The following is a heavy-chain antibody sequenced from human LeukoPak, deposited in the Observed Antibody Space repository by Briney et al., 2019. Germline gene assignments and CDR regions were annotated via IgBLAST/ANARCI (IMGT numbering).Heavy chain of an antibody. CDR3: ARENAGTNYFDY. Sequence: GGSLRLSCAASGFTVSSNYMSWVRQAPGKGLEWVAVIYSGGSTYYADSVRGRFTISRHNSKNTLYLQMNSLRAEDTAVYYCARENAGTNYFDYWGQGNLVNVSS. CDR1: GFTVSSNY. V-gene: IGHV3-53*04. D-gene: IGHD6-13*01. J-gene: IGHJ4*02. CDR2: IYSGGST.